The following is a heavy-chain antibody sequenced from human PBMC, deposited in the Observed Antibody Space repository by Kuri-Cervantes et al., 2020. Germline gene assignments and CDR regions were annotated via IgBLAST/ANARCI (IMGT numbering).Heavy chain of an antibody. V-gene: IGHV1-24*01. D-gene: IGHD1-26*01. CDR1: GYTLTELS. J-gene: IGHJ5*02. Sequence: ASVKVSCKVSGYTLTELSMYWVRQAPGKGLEWMGGFDPEDGETVYAQKFQGRVILTEDTSADTAYMELSSLRSEDTAVYYCARGRGGLWELRDNHLKNNWFDPWGQGTLVTVSS. CDR2: FDPEDGET. CDR3: ARGRGGLWELRDNHLKNNWFDP.